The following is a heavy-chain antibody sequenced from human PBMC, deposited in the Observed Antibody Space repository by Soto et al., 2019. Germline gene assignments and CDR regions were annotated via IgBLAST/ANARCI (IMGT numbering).Heavy chain of an antibody. Sequence: QVQLQESGPGLVKPSQTLSLTCTVSGGSISTVDYWWSWIRQSPDMGLEWIGHIYDGGRTYNNPSRASXXTXPXXTSKSQLSLTLSSVSAADTAVYYCARGPSGDKVDSWGQGTLVTVSS. V-gene: IGHV4-30-4*01. CDR1: GGSISTVDYW. CDR3: ARGPSGDKVDS. CDR2: IYDGGRT. J-gene: IGHJ4*02. D-gene: IGHD7-27*01.